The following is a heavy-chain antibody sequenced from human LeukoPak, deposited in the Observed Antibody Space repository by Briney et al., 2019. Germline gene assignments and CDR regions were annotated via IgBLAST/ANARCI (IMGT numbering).Heavy chain of an antibody. CDR1: GGSISSGSYY. V-gene: IGHV4-61*02. CDR3: ARVYSRRSSNYYYADY. CDR2: IYTSGST. J-gene: IGHJ4*02. D-gene: IGHD3-22*01. Sequence: SETLSLTCTVSGGSISSGSYYWSWIRQPAGKGLEWIGRIYTSGSTNYNPSLKSRVTISVDTSKNQFSLKLSSVTAADTAVYYCARVYSRRSSNYYYADYWGQGTLVTVSS.